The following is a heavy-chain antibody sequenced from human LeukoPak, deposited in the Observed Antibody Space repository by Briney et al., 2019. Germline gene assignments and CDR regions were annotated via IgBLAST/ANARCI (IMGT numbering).Heavy chain of an antibody. J-gene: IGHJ4*02. Sequence: PGGSLRLSCAASGFIVSNTYMNWVRQAPGKGLEWVSVIYSGGSTYYADSVKGRFTISRDNSKNTLYLQMNSLRAEDTAVYYCAREGAKSGSGSLWGQGTLVTVSS. CDR2: IYSGGST. D-gene: IGHD3-10*01. V-gene: IGHV3-53*01. CDR1: GFIVSNTY. CDR3: AREGAKSGSGSL.